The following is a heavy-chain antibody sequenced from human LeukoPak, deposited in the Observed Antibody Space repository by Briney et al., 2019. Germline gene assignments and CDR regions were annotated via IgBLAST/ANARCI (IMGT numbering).Heavy chain of an antibody. V-gene: IGHV4-59*08. CDR3: ARAYGDYSEIDY. CDR1: GGSISSYY. D-gene: IGHD4-17*01. CDR2: IYYSGST. J-gene: IGHJ4*02. Sequence: SETLSLTCTVSGGSISSYYWSWIRQPPGKGLEWIGYIYYSGSTNYNPSLKSRVTISVATSKNQFSLKLSSVTAADTAVYYCARAYGDYSEIDYWGQGTLVTVSS.